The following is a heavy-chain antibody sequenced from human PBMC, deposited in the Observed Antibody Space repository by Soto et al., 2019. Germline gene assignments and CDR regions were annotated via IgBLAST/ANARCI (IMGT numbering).Heavy chain of an antibody. CDR3: ARSQGGNTILELYYYHYYGMAL. CDR2: IIPVTATA. D-gene: IGHD2-15*01. CDR1: GGTFGSYA. Sequence: QVQLVQSGAEXXKPGXXVKXXXKXSGGTFGSYAISWVRQAPGQGLEWMGAIIPVTATANYAQKFQGRVTITADQSTTTASMQLSSRSTDDTDVYYCARSQGGNTILELYYYHYYGMALWGQATKVTVTS. V-gene: IGHV1-69*01. J-gene: IGHJ6*02.